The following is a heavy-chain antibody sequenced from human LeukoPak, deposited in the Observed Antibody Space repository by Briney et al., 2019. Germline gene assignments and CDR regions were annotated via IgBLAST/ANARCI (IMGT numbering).Heavy chain of an antibody. Sequence: GGSLRLSCAASGFTFSSYAMHWVRQAPGKGLEWVAVISYDGSNKYYADSVKGRFTISRDNSKNTLYLQMNSLRAEDTAVYYCARRDSGSYYPYYYYYGMDVWGKGTTVTVSS. J-gene: IGHJ6*04. CDR2: ISYDGSNK. D-gene: IGHD3-10*01. V-gene: IGHV3-30-3*01. CDR3: ARRDSGSYYPYYYYYGMDV. CDR1: GFTFSSYA.